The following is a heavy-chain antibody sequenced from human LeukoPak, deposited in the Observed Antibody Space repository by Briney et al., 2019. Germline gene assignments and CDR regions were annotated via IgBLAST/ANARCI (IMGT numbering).Heavy chain of an antibody. J-gene: IGHJ4*02. CDR2: IYPGDSDT. V-gene: IGHV5-51*01. Sequence: GESLKISCKGSGYSFTSYWIARVRQMPGKGLEWMGIIYPGDSDTRYSPSFQGQVTISADKSISAAYLQWSSLKASDTAMYYCARLRIVGATSSPLDYWGQGTLVTVSS. CDR3: ARLRIVGATSSPLDY. CDR1: GYSFTSYW. D-gene: IGHD1-26*01.